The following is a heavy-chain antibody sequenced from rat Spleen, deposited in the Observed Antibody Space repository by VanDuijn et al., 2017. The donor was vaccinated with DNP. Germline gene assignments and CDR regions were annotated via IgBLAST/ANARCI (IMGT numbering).Heavy chain of an antibody. CDR3: ARPMDYYSGGFAY. CDR1: GFSFSDYY. V-gene: IGHV5-22*01. D-gene: IGHD1-1*01. CDR2: IRYDGGST. Sequence: EVQLVESGGGLVQPGRSLKLSCAASGFSFSDYYMAWVRQAPTKGLQWVAYIRYDGGSTYYGDSVKGRFTISRDNARSTLYLQMNSLRSEDMATYYCARPMDYYSGGFAYWGQVTLVTVSS. J-gene: IGHJ3*01.